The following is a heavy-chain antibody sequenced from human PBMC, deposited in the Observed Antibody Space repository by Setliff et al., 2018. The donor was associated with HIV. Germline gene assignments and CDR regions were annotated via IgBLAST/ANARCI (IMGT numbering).Heavy chain of an antibody. CDR3: ARKGVDLYFGVDAFDM. Sequence: SEPLSLTCAVYGGSFSNYYWSWIRQTPGEGPEWIGEINHSEITKYNPSLESRVTISLDTSKNQFSLKLTSVTAADTSVYYCARKGVDLYFGVDAFDMWGQGTMVTVSS. D-gene: IGHD3-10*01. J-gene: IGHJ3*02. V-gene: IGHV4-34*01. CDR2: INHSEIT. CDR1: GGSFSNYY.